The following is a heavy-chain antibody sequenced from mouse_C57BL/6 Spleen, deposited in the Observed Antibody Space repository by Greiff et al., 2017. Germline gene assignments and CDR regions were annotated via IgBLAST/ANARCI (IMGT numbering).Heavy chain of an antibody. V-gene: IGHV1-82*01. CDR3: ASFCNYSAWFAY. J-gene: IGHJ3*01. Sequence: QVQLQQSGPELVKPGASVKISCKASGYAFSSSWMNWVKQRPGKGLEWIGRIYPGDGDTNYNGKFKGKATLAADKSSSTAYMQLSSLTSEDSAVYFCASFCNYSAWFAYWGQGTLVTVSA. CDR1: GYAFSSSW. CDR2: IYPGDGDT. D-gene: IGHD2-1*01.